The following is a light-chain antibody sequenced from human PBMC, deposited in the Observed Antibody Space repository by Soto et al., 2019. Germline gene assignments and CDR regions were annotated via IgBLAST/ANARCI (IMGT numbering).Light chain of an antibody. J-gene: IGKJ5*01. CDR1: QNVRDS. Sequence: EIVLTQSPATLSLSPGERATLSCRASQNVRDSLIWYQQKPCQAPTLLIYDVSNRAAGIPARFSGSGSETDFTVTISSLEPEDSAVYYCQQRYSWPITFGQGTRLEIK. V-gene: IGKV3-11*01. CDR2: DVS. CDR3: QQRYSWPIT.